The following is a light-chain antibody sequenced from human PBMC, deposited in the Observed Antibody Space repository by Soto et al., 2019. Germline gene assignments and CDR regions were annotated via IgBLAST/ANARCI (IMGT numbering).Light chain of an antibody. V-gene: IGKV3-11*01. CDR3: QQRSNWPIT. CDR1: QSVYSY. Sequence: EIVLTQSPATLSLSPGERATLSCRASQSVYSYLAWYQQKPGQAPRLLIYDASNRATGIPARFRGSGSGTDFPLTISSLEPEDFAVYYCQQRSNWPITFGQGTRLEIK. J-gene: IGKJ5*01. CDR2: DAS.